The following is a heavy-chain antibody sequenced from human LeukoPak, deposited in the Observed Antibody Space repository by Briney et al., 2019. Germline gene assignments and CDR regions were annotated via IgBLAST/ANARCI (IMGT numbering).Heavy chain of an antibody. CDR3: ARERGPIDY. CDR2: IYYSGST. J-gene: IGHJ4*02. Sequence: SETLSLTCTVSGGSISSDYWSWIRQPPGKGLEWIGCIYYSGSTNYNPSLRGRVTISVDTSKNQFSLKLSSVTAADTAVYYCARERGPIDYWGQGTLVTVSS. D-gene: IGHD3/OR15-3a*01. CDR1: GGSISSDY. V-gene: IGHV4-59*01.